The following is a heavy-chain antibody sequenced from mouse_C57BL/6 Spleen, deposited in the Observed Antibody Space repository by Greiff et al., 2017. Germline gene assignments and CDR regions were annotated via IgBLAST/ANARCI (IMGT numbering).Heavy chain of an antibody. Sequence: VQLQQSGPELVKPGASVKIPCTASGFTFTDYNMDWVKQRPGKSLEWIGDINPNTGGTIYNQKFKGNTTLTVDKSYSTAYMELRSLTSEDTAVYYCARSPTGYFDYWGQGTTLTVSS. CDR1: GFTFTDYN. CDR3: ARSPTGYFDY. D-gene: IGHD1-1*01. J-gene: IGHJ2*01. CDR2: INPNTGGT. V-gene: IGHV1-18*01.